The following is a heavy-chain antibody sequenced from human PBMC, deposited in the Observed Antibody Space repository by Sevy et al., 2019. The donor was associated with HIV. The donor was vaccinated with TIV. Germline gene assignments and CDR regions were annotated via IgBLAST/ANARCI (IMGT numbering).Heavy chain of an antibody. V-gene: IGHV1-24*01. CDR3: ATVGLGYYSGSSYYQGDWFDP. Sequence: ASVKVSCKVFVYSLSKLSMHWVRQAPGKGLEWMGSLDPGNGEITYAQTLQGRVTMTEDTSTDTAYMELSSLTSEDTATYYCATVGLGYYSGSSYYQGDWFDPWGQGTLVTVSS. CDR2: LDPGNGEI. CDR1: VYSLSKLS. J-gene: IGHJ5*02. D-gene: IGHD2-15*01.